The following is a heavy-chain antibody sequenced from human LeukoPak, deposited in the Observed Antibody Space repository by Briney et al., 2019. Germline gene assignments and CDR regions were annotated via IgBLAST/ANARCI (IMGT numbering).Heavy chain of an antibody. CDR3: ARHPEMATIFSYQY. V-gene: IGHV5-51*01. CDR1: GYTFTSYW. CDR2: IYPGDSDT. Sequence: GESLKISCKGSGYTFTSYWIGWVRRMPGKGLEWMGIIYPGDSDTRYSPSFQGQVTISADKSSSTAYLQWNSLKASDTAMYYCARHPEMATIFSYQYWGQGTLVTVSS. J-gene: IGHJ4*02. D-gene: IGHD5-24*01.